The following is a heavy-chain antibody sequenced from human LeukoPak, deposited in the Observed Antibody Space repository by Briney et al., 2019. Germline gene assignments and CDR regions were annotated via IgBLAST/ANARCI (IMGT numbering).Heavy chain of an antibody. CDR3: ARFNSGSYQHYFDY. J-gene: IGHJ4*02. D-gene: IGHD1-26*01. V-gene: IGHV4-39*07. Sequence: SETLSLTCTVSGGSISSSSYYWGWIRQPPGKWLEWIGSIYYSGSTYCNPSLKSRVTISVDTSKNQFSLQLNSVTAADTAMYYCARFNSGSYQHYFDYWGQGTLVTVSS. CDR2: IYYSGST. CDR1: GGSISSSSYY.